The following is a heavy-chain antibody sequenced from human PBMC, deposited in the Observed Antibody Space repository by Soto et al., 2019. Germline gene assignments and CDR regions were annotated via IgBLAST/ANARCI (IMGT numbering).Heavy chain of an antibody. J-gene: IGHJ4*02. CDR3: ARVGYYYDSSGYYLSFDY. CDR2: MNPNSGNT. CDR1: GETFTSYD. D-gene: IGHD3-22*01. Sequence: ASVKVSCKASGETFTSYDINWVRQATGQGLEWMGWMNPNSGNTGYAQKFQGRVTMTRNTSINTAYMELSSLRSEDTAVYYCARVGYYYDSSGYYLSFDYWGQGTLVTVSS. V-gene: IGHV1-8*01.